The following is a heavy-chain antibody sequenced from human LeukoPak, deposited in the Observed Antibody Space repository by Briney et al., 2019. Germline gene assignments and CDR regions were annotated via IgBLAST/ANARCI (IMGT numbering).Heavy chain of an antibody. CDR3: ARDTPTYYDILTGYSPFDY. V-gene: IGHV1-18*01. D-gene: IGHD3-9*01. Sequence: ASVKVSCKASGYTFTSYGISWVRQAPGQGLEWMGWISAYNGNTNYAQKLQGRVTMTTDTSTSTAYMELRSLRSDDTAVYYCARDTPTYYDILTGYSPFDYWGQGTLVTVSS. J-gene: IGHJ4*02. CDR2: ISAYNGNT. CDR1: GYTFTSYG.